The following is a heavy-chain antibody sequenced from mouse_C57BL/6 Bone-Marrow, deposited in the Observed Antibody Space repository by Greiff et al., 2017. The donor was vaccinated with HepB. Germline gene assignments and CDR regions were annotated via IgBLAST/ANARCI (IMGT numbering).Heavy chain of an antibody. CDR1: GFTFSDFY. J-gene: IGHJ1*03. Sequence: EVQGVESGGGLVQSGRSLRLSCATSGFTFSDFYMEWVRQAPGKGLEWIAASRNKANDYTTEYSASVKGRFIVSRDTYKSILNLQMNAMRAEDNAIDYCARANWYDWYCDVWGTGTKVTVSS. D-gene: IGHD4-1*02. CDR2: SRNKANDYTT. V-gene: IGHV7-1*01. CDR3: ARANWYDWYCDV.